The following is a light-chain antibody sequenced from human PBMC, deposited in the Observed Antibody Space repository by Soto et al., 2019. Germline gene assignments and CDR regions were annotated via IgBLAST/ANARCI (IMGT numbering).Light chain of an antibody. J-gene: IGKJ1*01. CDR2: AAS. CDR3: QQSYSAPPT. V-gene: IGKV1-39*01. CDR1: QSISSY. Sequence: DIPMTQSPSSLSASVGDRVTITCRASQSISSYLTWSQQKPGKAPKLLIYAASNLQSGVPSRFSGSGSGTDFTLTISSLQPEDFATYYCQQSYSAPPTFGQGTKVEIK.